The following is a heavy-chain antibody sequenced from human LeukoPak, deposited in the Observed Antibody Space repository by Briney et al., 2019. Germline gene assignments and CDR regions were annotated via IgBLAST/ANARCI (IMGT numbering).Heavy chain of an antibody. V-gene: IGHV1-46*01. CDR1: GYTFTNYY. CDR3: ARESGGWAVDY. J-gene: IGHJ4*02. CDR2: IRPSGGST. D-gene: IGHD6-19*01. Sequence: ASVKVSCKASGYTFTNYYIHWVRQAPGRGLEWMGIIRPSGGSTSYAQKFQGRVTMTRDTSTSTVYMELSSLGSEDTAVYYCARESGGWAVDYWGQGTLVTVSS.